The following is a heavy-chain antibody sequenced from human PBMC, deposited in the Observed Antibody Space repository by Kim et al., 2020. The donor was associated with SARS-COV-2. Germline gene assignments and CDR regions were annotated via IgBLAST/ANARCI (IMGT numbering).Heavy chain of an antibody. CDR1: GFTFSSYA. D-gene: IGHD5-18*01. Sequence: GGSLRLSCAASGFTFSSYAMYWVRQAPGKGLEWVAGIGYAGSNKYSADAMKRRFTISKDNSKNTLYLKMNRLRAEDTAVYYCANEWIQLWLSRYYYYGMDVWGQGTTVTVSS. J-gene: IGHJ6*02. V-gene: IGHV3-33*06. CDR2: IGYAGSNK. CDR3: ANEWIQLWLSRYYYYGMDV.